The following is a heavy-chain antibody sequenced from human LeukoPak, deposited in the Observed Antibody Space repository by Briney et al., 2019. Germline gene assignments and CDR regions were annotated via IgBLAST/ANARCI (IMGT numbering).Heavy chain of an antibody. J-gene: IGHJ4*02. CDR1: GFTFTRYS. Sequence: PGGSLRLSCAASGFTFTRYSMNWVRQAPGKGLEWVSSISSSGSYIFYAQSVEGRFIISRDNAKNSHYLQMNSLRVDDTAVYFCAKDLHGEFDYWGQGTLVTVSS. D-gene: IGHD4-17*01. CDR3: AKDLHGEFDY. CDR2: ISSSGSYI. V-gene: IGHV3-21*01.